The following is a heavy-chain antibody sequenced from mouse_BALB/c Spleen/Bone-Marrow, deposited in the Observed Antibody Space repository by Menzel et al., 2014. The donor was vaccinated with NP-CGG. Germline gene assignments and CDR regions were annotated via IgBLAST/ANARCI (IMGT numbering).Heavy chain of an antibody. J-gene: IGHJ2*01. Sequence: EESGGRLVTPGTPLTLTCTVSGFSLPNYPVTWVRQAPGKGLEYIGIISSNNDTYYAKWAKGRFTISKTSTTVDLKITSPTIEDTATYFCARDVGTTAAGNYFELWGQGTLVIVSS. CDR1: GFSLPNYP. V-gene: IGHV5-6-5*01. CDR2: ISSNNDT. D-gene: IGHD2-14*01. CDR3: ARDVGTTAAGNYFEL.